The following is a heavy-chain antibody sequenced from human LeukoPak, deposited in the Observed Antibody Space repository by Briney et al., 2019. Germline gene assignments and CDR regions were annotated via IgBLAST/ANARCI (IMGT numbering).Heavy chain of an antibody. CDR3: AKDLSSHYSVDR. Sequence: GGSLRLSCAASGFTFSSYAMHWVRQAPGKGLEWVAVISYDGSNKYYADSVKGRFTISRDNSKNTLHLQMDSLRAEDTAVYFCAKDLSSHYSVDRWGQGTLVTVSS. V-gene: IGHV3-30-3*01. CDR1: GFTFSSYA. J-gene: IGHJ5*02. D-gene: IGHD3-10*01. CDR2: ISYDGSNK.